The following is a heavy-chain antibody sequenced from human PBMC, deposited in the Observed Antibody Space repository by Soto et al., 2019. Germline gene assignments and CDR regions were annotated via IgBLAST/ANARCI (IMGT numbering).Heavy chain of an antibody. CDR1: GGTFSSYA. D-gene: IGHD6-6*01. J-gene: IGHJ5*02. Sequence: EASVKVSCKASGGTFSSYAISWVRQAPGQGLEWMGGIIPIFGTANYAQKFQGRVTITADESTSTAYMELSSLRSEDTAVYYCANGSSSVPSNWFDPWGQGTLVTVSS. CDR3: ANGSSSVPSNWFDP. CDR2: IIPIFGTA. V-gene: IGHV1-69*13.